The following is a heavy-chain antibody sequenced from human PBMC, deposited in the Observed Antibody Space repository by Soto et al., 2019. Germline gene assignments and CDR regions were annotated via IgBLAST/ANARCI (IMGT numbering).Heavy chain of an antibody. CDR2: ISSSSSYI. D-gene: IGHD3-10*01. V-gene: IGHV3-21*01. Sequence: GGSLRLSCAASGFTFSSYAMSWVRQAPGKGLEWVSSISSSSSYIYYADSVKGRFTISRDNAKNSLYLQMNSLRAEYTAVYYCARDQSLLLFGELLKYDAFDIWGQGTMVTVSS. CDR3: ARDQSLLLFGELLKYDAFDI. J-gene: IGHJ3*02. CDR1: GFTFSSYA.